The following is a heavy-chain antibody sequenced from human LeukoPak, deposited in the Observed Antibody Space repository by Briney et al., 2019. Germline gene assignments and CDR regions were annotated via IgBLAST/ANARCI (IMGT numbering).Heavy chain of an antibody. D-gene: IGHD3-22*01. CDR2: IKTDGSEK. CDR1: GFVFSSYA. J-gene: IGHJ1*01. Sequence: PGGSLRLSCAASGFVFSSYAMSWVRQAPGKGLQWVANIKTDGSEKYYVDSVKGRFTISRDNAKNSLYLQMNSLRAEDTAVYYCATYSSLNRREFQFWGQGTLLTVSS. V-gene: IGHV3-7*01. CDR3: ATYSSLNRREFQF.